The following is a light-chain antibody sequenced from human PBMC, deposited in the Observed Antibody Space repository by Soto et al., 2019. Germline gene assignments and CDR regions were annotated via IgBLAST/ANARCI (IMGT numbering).Light chain of an antibody. V-gene: IGKV1-39*01. CDR3: QQSYSTSIT. CDR2: AAS. CDR1: QSINSY. J-gene: IGKJ5*01. Sequence: DIQMTQSPSSLSASVGDRVTITCRASQSINSYLNWYHQKPGKAPNLLIYAASGLQTGVPSRFSGSGSGTDFTLTISNLQPEDFATYYCQQSYSTSITFGQGTRLDIK.